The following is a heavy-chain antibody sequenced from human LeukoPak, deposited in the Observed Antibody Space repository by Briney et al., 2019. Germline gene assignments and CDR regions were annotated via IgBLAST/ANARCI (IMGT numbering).Heavy chain of an antibody. CDR3: ARDRSGNMGCSSTSCYYYYYYGMDV. CDR1: GYTFTSYG. J-gene: IGHJ6*02. CDR2: ISTYNGNT. V-gene: IGHV1-18*01. D-gene: IGHD2-2*01. Sequence: GSSVKVSCKASGYTFTSYGISWVRRAPGHGLEGMGWISTYNGNTNNAQKLQGRVTMTTDTSTSTAYMELWSLRSDGTAVYYCARDRSGNMGCSSTSCYYYYYYGMDVWGQGTTVTVSS.